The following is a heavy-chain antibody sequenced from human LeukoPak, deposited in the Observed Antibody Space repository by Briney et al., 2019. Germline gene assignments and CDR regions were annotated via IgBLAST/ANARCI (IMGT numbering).Heavy chain of an antibody. CDR1: GFTVTSYT. V-gene: IGHV3-21*04. CDR2: MSSSGLYI. D-gene: IGHD5-24*01. J-gene: IGHJ4*02. Sequence: GGSLRLSCAASGFTVTSYTMNWVRQAQGTGLEWVSSMSSSGLYIYYADSVKGRFTISRDNAKNSLYLQMNSLRAEDTAVYYCARLKMATSLFDYWGQGTLVTVSS. CDR3: ARLKMATSLFDY.